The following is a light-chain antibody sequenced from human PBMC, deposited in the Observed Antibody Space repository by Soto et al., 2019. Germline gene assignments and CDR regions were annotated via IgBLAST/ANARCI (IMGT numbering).Light chain of an antibody. CDR2: DAS. V-gene: IGKV3-15*01. J-gene: IGKJ1*01. CDR3: QHYNNWPPWT. Sequence: EIVLTQSPATLSLSPVERATLSCMASQSVSSYLAWYQQKPGQAPRLLIYDASIRATGIPARFSGSGSGTEFTLTISTLQSEDFAIYYCQHYNNWPPWTFGQGTKVDI. CDR1: QSVSSY.